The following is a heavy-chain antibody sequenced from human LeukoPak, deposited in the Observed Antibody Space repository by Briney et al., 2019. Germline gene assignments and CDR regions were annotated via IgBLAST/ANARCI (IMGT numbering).Heavy chain of an antibody. D-gene: IGHD1-1*01. CDR1: GGSISSYY. J-gene: IGHJ6*03. CDR2: IYYSGST. CDR3: AREVEYYYYYMDV. V-gene: IGHV4-59*05. Sequence: SETLSLTCTVSGGSISSYYWSWIRQPTGKGLEWIGSIYYSGSTYYNPSLKSRVTISVDMSKNQFSLKLSSVTAADTAVYYCAREVEYYYYYMDVWGKGTTVTVSS.